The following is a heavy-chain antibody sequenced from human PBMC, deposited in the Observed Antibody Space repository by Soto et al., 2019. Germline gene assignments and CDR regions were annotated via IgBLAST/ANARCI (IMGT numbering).Heavy chain of an antibody. V-gene: IGHV1-46*01. CDR3: ARDRDIVVVPAATGRPYYYGMDV. CDR1: GYTFTSYY. CDR2: INPSGGST. Sequence: ASVKVSCKASGYTFTSYYMHWVRQAPGQGLEWMGIINPSGGSTSYAQKFQGRVTMTRDTSKNQFSLKLSSVTAADTAVYYCARDRDIVVVPAATGRPYYYGMDVWGQGTTVTVSS. D-gene: IGHD2-2*01. J-gene: IGHJ6*02.